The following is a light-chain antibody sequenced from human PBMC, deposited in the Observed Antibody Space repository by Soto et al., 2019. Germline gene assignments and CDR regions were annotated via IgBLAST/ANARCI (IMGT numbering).Light chain of an antibody. CDR1: QGISNW. CDR2: ATS. V-gene: IGKV1-12*01. J-gene: IGKJ3*01. CDR3: QQSSSFPLT. Sequence: DIQMTQSPSFLSASVGDRVTITCRASQGISNWLAWYQQKPGKAPKLLIYATSNLQGGVPSRFSGSGSRTDFTLTIGSLQPEDSATYYCQQSSSFPLTFXPGTKLDIK.